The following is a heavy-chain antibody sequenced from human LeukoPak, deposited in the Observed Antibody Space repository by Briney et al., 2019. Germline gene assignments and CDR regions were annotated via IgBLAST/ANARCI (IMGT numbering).Heavy chain of an antibody. D-gene: IGHD3-10*01. CDR2: ISGNSYT. Sequence: GGSLRLSCATSGFSFNDYVMSWVRQAPGRGLEWVSSISGNSYTYYADSVKGRFTISRDNSKNTLYLQMNSLRVEDTALYYCAKRAVSSGGHHDYWAREPWSPSPQ. CDR1: GFSFNDYV. CDR3: AKRAVSSGGHHDY. V-gene: IGHV3-23*01. J-gene: IGHJ4*02.